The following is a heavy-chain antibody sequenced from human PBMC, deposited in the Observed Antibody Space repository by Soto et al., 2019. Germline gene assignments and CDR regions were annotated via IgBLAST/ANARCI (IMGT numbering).Heavy chain of an antibody. J-gene: IGHJ5*02. CDR2: INHSGST. CDR1: GGSFSGYY. D-gene: IGHD2-15*01. Sequence: SETLSLTCAAYGGSFSGYYWSWIRQPPGKGLEWIGEINHSGSTNYNPSLKSRVTISVDTSKNQFSLKLSSVTAADTAVYYCARGPWSSLPVVVVAATHPDWFDPWGQGTLVTVSS. CDR3: ARGPWSSLPVVVVAATHPDWFDP. V-gene: IGHV4-34*01.